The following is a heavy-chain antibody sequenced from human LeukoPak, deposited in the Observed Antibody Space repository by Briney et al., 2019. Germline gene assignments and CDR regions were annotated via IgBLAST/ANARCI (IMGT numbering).Heavy chain of an antibody. CDR3: ARHRDGYYDY. V-gene: IGHV5-51*01. J-gene: IGHJ4*02. Sequence: GESLKISCKGSGYTFTSYWIAWVRPMPGKGLEWMGIIYPGDSDIRYSPSFQGQVTISADKSITTAYLQWSSLKASDTAMYYCARHRDGYYDYWGQGTLVTVSS. D-gene: IGHD5-24*01. CDR1: GYTFTSYW. CDR2: IYPGDSDI.